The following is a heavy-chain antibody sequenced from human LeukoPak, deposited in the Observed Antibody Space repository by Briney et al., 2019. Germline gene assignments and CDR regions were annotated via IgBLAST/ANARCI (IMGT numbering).Heavy chain of an antibody. CDR3: AAGPLWGEPLNY. Sequence: SETLSLTCTVSGGSMSSYYWSWIRQPAGKGLEWIGRIFTSGHTNYNPSLNSRVTMSVDTSKNQFSLKLSSVTAADTAVYYCAAGPLWGEPLNYWGQGTLVTVSS. CDR2: IFTSGHT. V-gene: IGHV4-4*07. D-gene: IGHD3-16*01. J-gene: IGHJ4*02. CDR1: GGSMSSYY.